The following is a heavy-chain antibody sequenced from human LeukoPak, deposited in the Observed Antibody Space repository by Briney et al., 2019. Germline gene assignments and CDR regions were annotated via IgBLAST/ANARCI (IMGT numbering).Heavy chain of an antibody. Sequence: SQTLSLTCTVSGASFSSGGQYWNWIRQSPGKGQEWIGSIHPSGTLYNNPSLESRVTMSMDTSKNQFSLNLNSVTAADTAVYFCSRGLDSRKLGYWGQGTLVTVSS. J-gene: IGHJ4*02. CDR3: SRGLDSRKLGY. CDR2: IHPSGTL. CDR1: GASFSSGGQY. D-gene: IGHD3-22*01. V-gene: IGHV4-31*03.